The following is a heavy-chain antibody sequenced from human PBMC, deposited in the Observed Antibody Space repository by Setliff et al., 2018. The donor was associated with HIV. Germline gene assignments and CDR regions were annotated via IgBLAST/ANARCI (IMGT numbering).Heavy chain of an antibody. V-gene: IGHV1-8*02. CDR2: MNPNSGNT. CDR1: GYTLTGSD. Sequence: ASVKVSCKASGYTLTGSDINWVRQATGQGLEWLGWMNPNSGNTGYAQTFQGRVTMTRDTSISTAYMELSNLRSEDTAVYHCARRMAARLALEYWGQGTLVTVSS. J-gene: IGHJ4*02. CDR3: ARRMAARLALEY. D-gene: IGHD6-6*01.